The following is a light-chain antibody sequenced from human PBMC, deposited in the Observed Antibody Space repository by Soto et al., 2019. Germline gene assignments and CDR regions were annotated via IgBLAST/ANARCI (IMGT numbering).Light chain of an antibody. V-gene: IGKV3D-15*01. CDR1: QFVSSN. CDR2: GES. J-gene: IGKJ5*01. Sequence: EIVMTQSPVTLSVSPGERATLSCRASQFVSSNLAWYQQKPGQAPRLLIYGESTRATGIPARFSGSGSGTEFTLTISNLQSEDFAVYFCQQYHNWPPITFGQGTRLEN. CDR3: QQYHNWPPIT.